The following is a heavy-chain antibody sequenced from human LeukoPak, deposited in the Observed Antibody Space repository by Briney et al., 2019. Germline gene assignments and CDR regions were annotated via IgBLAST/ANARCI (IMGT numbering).Heavy chain of an antibody. V-gene: IGHV3-48*03. J-gene: IGHJ4*02. CDR3: ARDEVGATTEFDS. CDR2: ISPSGSDT. CDR1: GFTFSSYE. Sequence: PGGSLRLSCAASGFTFSSYEMNWVRQAPGEGLEWVSYISPSGSDTKYADSVKGRFSISRDNAMNSLYLQMSNLRAEDMAVYYCARDEVGATTEFDSWGQGTLVTVSS. D-gene: IGHD1-26*01.